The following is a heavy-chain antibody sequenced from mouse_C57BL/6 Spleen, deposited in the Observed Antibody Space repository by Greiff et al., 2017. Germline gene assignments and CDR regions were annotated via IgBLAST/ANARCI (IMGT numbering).Heavy chain of an antibody. Sequence: EVMLVESGGDLVKPGGSLKLSCAASGFTFSSYGMSWVRQTPDKRLAWVATISSGGSYTYSPASVKGRFTISRDTAKNNLYLQRSSLKSEDTAMYYCARHTLTTVVATPFAYWGQGTLVTVSA. D-gene: IGHD1-1*01. J-gene: IGHJ3*01. CDR1: GFTFSSYG. CDR3: ARHTLTTVVATPFAY. CDR2: ISSGGSYT. V-gene: IGHV5-6*01.